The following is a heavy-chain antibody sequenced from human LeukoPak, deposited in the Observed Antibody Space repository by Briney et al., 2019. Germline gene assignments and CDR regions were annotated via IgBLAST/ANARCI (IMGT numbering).Heavy chain of an antibody. CDR2: FDPEDGET. D-gene: IGHD3-22*01. J-gene: IGHJ3*02. CDR3: ATGTPHYYDSSGYHDAFDI. Sequence: ASVKVSCKVSGYTLTELSMHWVRQAPGKGLEWMGGFDPEDGETIYAQKFQGRVTMTEDTSTDTAYMELSSLRSEDTAVYYCATGTPHYYDSSGYHDAFDIWGQGTMVTVSS. V-gene: IGHV1-24*01. CDR1: GYTLTELS.